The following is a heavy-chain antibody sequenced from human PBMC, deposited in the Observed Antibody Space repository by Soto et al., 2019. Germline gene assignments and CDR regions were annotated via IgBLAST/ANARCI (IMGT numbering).Heavy chain of an antibody. CDR2: IYYSGST. D-gene: IGHD6-19*01. CDR1: GGTIRSYF. Sequence: ESLSRAGAVSGGTIRSYFWSWIRQPAGKGLEWIGYIYYSGSTNYSPSLKSRVTISVDTSKNQFSLKLSYVTAEDTAVYYCARVRDSSGWYEAGGGAFDIWGQGTMVTV. V-gene: IGHV4-59*01. CDR3: ARVRDSSGWYEAGGGAFDI. J-gene: IGHJ3*02.